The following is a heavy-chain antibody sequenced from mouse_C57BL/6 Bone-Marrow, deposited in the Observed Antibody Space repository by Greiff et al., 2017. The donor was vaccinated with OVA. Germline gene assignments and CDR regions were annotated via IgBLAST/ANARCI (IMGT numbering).Heavy chain of an antibody. CDR2: ISSGSSTI. CDR3: ARDYYSRKGYYAMDY. V-gene: IGHV5-17*01. D-gene: IGHD2-12*01. CDR1: GFTFSDYG. J-gene: IGHJ4*01. Sequence: EVKVVESGGGLVKPGGSLKLSCAASGFTFSDYGMHWVRQAPEKGLEWVAYISSGSSTIYYADTVKGRFTISRDNAKNTLFLQMTSLRSEDTAMYYCARDYYSRKGYYAMDYWGQGTSVTVSS.